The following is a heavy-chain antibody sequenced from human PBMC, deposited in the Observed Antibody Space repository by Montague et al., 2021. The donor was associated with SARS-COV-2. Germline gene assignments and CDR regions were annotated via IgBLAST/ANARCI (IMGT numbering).Heavy chain of an antibody. CDR1: GFTFSDYY. CDR2: ISSSGSTI. J-gene: IGHJ3*02. V-gene: IGHV3-11*01. CDR3: ARVRHSYGYLSAFDI. D-gene: IGHD5-18*01. Sequence: SLSLSCATSGFTFSDYYMSWIRQAPGKGLEWVSYISSSGSTIYYADSVKDRFTISRDNAKNSLYLQMNSLRAEDTAVYYCARVRHSYGYLSAFDIWGQGTMVTVSS.